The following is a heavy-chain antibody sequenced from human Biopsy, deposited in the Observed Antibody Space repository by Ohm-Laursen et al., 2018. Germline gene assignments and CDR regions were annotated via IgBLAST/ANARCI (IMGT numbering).Heavy chain of an antibody. J-gene: IGHJ3*02. CDR3: ARVEAGTYDALDI. V-gene: IGHV4-59*01. Sequence: GTLSLTCAVYNVSFSSFYWSWIRQPPGKGLEWIGYIYYSGGTKYNPSLASRVTFSVDMSKSQFSLKLYSVTAADTAVYYCARVEAGTYDALDIWGQGTLVAVSA. CDR2: IYYSGGT. D-gene: IGHD1-26*01. CDR1: NVSFSSFY.